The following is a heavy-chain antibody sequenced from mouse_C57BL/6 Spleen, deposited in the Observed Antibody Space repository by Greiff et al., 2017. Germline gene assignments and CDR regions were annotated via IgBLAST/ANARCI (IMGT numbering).Heavy chain of an antibody. J-gene: IGHJ2*01. CDR2: IYPGGGYT. V-gene: IGHV1-63*01. CDR3: ARSESLDY. CDR1: GYTFTNYW. D-gene: IGHD6-2*01. Sequence: VKLMESGAELVRPGTSVKMSCKASGYTFTNYWIGWAKQRPGHGLEWIGDIYPGGGYTNYNEKFKGKATLTADKSSSTAYMQFSSLTSEDSAIYYCARSESLDYWGQGTTLTVSS.